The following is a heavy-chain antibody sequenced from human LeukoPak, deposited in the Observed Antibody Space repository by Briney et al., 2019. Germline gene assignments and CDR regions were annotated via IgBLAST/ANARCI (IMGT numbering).Heavy chain of an antibody. CDR2: IIPIFDTA. D-gene: IGHD3-10*01. Sequence: SVKVSCKASGGTFSSYAISWVRQAPGQGLEWMGRIIPIFDTANYAQKFQGRVTITTDESTSPAYMELSSLRSEDTAVYYCARDAPPGVRGVIRWFDPWGQGTLVTVSS. CDR1: GGTFSSYA. V-gene: IGHV1-69*05. J-gene: IGHJ5*02. CDR3: ARDAPPGVRGVIRWFDP.